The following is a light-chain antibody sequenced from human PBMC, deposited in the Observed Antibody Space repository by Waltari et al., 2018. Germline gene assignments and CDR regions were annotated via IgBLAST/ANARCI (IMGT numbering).Light chain of an antibody. CDR1: QSVSSN. Sequence: MTQSPSSLSVSPGERATLSCRASQSVSSNLAWYQQKPGQAPRLLIYGASTRATGIPARFSGSGSGTEFTLTISSLQSEDFAVYYCQQYNNWPLYTFGQGTKLEIK. V-gene: IGKV3-15*01. J-gene: IGKJ2*01. CDR3: QQYNNWPLYT. CDR2: GAS.